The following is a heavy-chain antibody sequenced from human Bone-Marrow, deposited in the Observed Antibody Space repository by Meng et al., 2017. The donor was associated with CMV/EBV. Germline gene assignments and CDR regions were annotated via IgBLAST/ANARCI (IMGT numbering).Heavy chain of an antibody. J-gene: IGHJ4*02. CDR1: GDSISSYY. V-gene: IGHV4-34*01. D-gene: IGHD4-23*01. Sequence: SETLSLTCTVSGDSISSYYWSWIRQPPGKGLEWIGEINHSGSTNYNPSLKSRVTISVDTSKNQFSLKLSSVTAADTAVYYCARGSTGVKYWGQGTLVTVSS. CDR3: ARGSTGVKY. CDR2: INHSGST.